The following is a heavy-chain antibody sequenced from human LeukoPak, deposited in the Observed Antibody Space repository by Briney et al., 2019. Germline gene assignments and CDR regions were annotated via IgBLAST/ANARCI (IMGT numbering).Heavy chain of an antibody. CDR3: ASPNDYGDYAGFDY. J-gene: IGHJ4*02. Sequence: PSETLSLTCAVYGGSFSGFYWSWIRQPPGKGLEWIGEINHSGSTNYNPSLKSQVTISVDTSKNQFSLKLSSVTAADTAVYYCASPNDYGDYAGFDYWGQGTLVTVSS. CDR1: GGSFSGFY. V-gene: IGHV4-34*01. CDR2: INHSGST. D-gene: IGHD4-17*01.